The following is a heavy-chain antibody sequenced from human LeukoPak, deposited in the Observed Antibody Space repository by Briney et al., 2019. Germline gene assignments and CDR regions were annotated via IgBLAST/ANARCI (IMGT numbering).Heavy chain of an antibody. Sequence: GGSLRLSCSASGFTLSSYVMSWVRQAPGKGLEWVSYISSSGSTIYYADSVKGRFTISRDNAKNSLYLQMNSLRAEDTAVYYCAKDAPLGIAVAAGVDYWGQGTLVTVSS. J-gene: IGHJ4*02. CDR2: ISSSGSTI. CDR1: GFTLSSYV. V-gene: IGHV3-48*04. D-gene: IGHD6-19*01. CDR3: AKDAPLGIAVAAGVDY.